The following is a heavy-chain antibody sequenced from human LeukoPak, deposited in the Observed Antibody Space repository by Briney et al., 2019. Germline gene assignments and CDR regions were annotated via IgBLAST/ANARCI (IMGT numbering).Heavy chain of an antibody. CDR2: ISGGGSSK. CDR1: GFTFSNYD. CDR3: ANSVWGAGGY. D-gene: IGHD3-16*01. V-gene: IGHV3-23*01. J-gene: IGHJ4*02. Sequence: GGPLRLSCAASGFTFSNYDMSWVRQAPGKGLEWVSDISGGGSSKYYADSVKGRFTISRDNSRNTLYLQMNSLRAEDTAVYHCANSVWGAGGYWGQGTLVTVSS.